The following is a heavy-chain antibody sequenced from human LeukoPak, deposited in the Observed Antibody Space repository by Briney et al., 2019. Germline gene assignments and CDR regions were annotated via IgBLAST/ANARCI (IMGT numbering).Heavy chain of an antibody. V-gene: IGHV3-23*01. J-gene: IGHJ4*02. CDR1: GFTFSIHG. D-gene: IGHD2-8*02. CDR3: TKAPLMSCTGAFCYPFDS. Sequence: QSGGSLRLSCAASGFTFSIHGMNWVRQTPGKGLEWVSATVGSRPDTYHADSVKGRFTVSRDNSRNTLYLQMNNLRIEDSAVYYCTKAPLMSCTGAFCYPFDSWGQGVLVTVSS. CDR2: TVGSRPDT.